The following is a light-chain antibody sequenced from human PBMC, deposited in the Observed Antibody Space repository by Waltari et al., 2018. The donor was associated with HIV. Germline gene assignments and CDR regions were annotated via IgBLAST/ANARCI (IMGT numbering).Light chain of an antibody. CDR2: DVS. CDR3: CSYAGSYTLVV. Sequence: QSALTQPRSVSGSPGQSVTISCTGTSSDVGGYNYVSWYQQHPGKAPKLMIYDVSKRPSGGPDRFSGSKSGNPASLTISGLQAEDEADYYCCSYAGSYTLVVFGGGTKLTVL. J-gene: IGLJ2*01. V-gene: IGLV2-11*01. CDR1: SSDVGGYNY.